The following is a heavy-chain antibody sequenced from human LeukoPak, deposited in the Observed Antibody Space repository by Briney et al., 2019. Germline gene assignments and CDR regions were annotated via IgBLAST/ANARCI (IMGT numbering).Heavy chain of an antibody. V-gene: IGHV3-23*01. D-gene: IGHD6-13*01. CDR2: ISGSGGST. J-gene: IGHJ4*02. CDR1: GFTFSSYA. Sequence: GGSLRLSCAASGFTFSSYAMSWVRQAPGKGLEWVSAISGSGGSTYYADSVKGRFTISRDNSKNTLYLQMNSLRAEDTAVYYCAKTPKYSSSWYEQMYYFDYWGQGTLVTVSS. CDR3: AKTPKYSSSWYEQMYYFDY.